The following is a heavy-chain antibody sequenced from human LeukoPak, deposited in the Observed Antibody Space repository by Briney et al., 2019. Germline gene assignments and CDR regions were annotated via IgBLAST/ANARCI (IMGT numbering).Heavy chain of an antibody. CDR2: ISSSSSYI. D-gene: IGHD4-17*01. Sequence: PGGSLRLSCAASGFTFSTYSMNWVRQAPGKGLEWVSYISSSSSYIYYADSVKGRFTISRDNAKNSLYLQMNSLRAEDTAVYYCARDTIRTPAYYYYGMDVWGQGTTVTVSS. V-gene: IGHV3-21*05. J-gene: IGHJ6*02. CDR3: ARDTIRTPAYYYYGMDV. CDR1: GFTFSTYS.